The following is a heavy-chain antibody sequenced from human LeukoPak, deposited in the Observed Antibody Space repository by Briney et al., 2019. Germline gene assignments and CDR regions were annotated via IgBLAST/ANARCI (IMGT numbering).Heavy chain of an antibody. CDR3: ARGPLIAAAGTW. V-gene: IGHV3-7*03. Sequence: PGGSLRLSCAVSGFTFSNYWMSWVRQAPGKGLEWVANIKQDESEKFYVDSVKGRFTISRDNAKNSLYLQMNSLRAEDTAVYYCARGPLIAAAGTWWGQGTLVTVSS. CDR2: IKQDESEK. D-gene: IGHD6-13*01. J-gene: IGHJ4*02. CDR1: GFTFSNYW.